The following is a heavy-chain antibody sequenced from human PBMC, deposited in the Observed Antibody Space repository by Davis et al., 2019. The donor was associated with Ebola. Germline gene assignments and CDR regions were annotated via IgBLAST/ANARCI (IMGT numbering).Heavy chain of an antibody. CDR2: IYPGDSDT. V-gene: IGHV5-51*01. Sequence: KVSCKGSGYSFTSYWIGWVRQMPGKGLEWMGIIYPGDSDTRYSPSFQGQVTISADKSISTAYLQWSSLKASDTAMYYCATATVTTSHYYYGMDVWGQGTTVTVSS. CDR1: GYSFTSYW. CDR3: ATATVTTSHYYYGMDV. D-gene: IGHD4-17*01. J-gene: IGHJ6*02.